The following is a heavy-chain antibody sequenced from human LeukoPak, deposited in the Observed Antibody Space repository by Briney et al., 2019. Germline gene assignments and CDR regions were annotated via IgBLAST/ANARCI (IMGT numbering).Heavy chain of an antibody. Sequence: PGGSLRLSCAASGFTVSTKYMSWGRQAPGKGLEWVSVIYTGDTTYYADSVKGRFTISRDNSKNTLYLQMDGLRVEDTAVYYCARVGAVAAVDYWGQGTLVTVSS. V-gene: IGHV3-66*01. D-gene: IGHD6-19*01. CDR3: ARVGAVAAVDY. J-gene: IGHJ4*02. CDR2: IYTGDTT. CDR1: GFTVSTKY.